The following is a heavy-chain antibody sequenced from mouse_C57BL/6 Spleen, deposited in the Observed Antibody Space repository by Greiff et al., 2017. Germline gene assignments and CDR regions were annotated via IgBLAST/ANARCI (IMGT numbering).Heavy chain of an antibody. CDR2: IYPGDGDT. Sequence: VQLQQSGPELVKPGASVKISCKASGYAFSSSWMNWVKQRPGKGLEWIGRIYPGDGDTNYNGKFKGTATLTADKSSSTAYMQLSSLTSEDSAVYFGTGCEGLLRDYAMDYWGQGTSVTVSS. D-gene: IGHD1-1*01. V-gene: IGHV1-82*01. CDR3: TGCEGLLRDYAMDY. CDR1: GYAFSSSW. J-gene: IGHJ4*01.